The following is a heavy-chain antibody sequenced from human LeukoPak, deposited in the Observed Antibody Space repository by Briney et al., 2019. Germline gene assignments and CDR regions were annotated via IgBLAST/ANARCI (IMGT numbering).Heavy chain of an antibody. CDR2: IYHSGST. D-gene: IGHD3-22*01. J-gene: IGHJ6*02. CDR1: GGSIRSDSYY. CDR3: ARVSSGYDYYYGMDV. V-gene: IGHV4-30-2*01. Sequence: KPSETLSLTCTVSGGSIRSDSYYWGWIRQPPGKGLEWIGYIYHSGSTYYNPSLKSRVTISVDRSKNQFSLKLSSVTAADTAAYYCARVSSGYDYYYGMDVWGQGTTVTVSS.